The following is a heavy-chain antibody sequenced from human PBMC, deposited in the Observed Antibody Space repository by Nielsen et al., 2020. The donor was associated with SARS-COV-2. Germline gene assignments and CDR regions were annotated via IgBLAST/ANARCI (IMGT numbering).Heavy chain of an antibody. CDR2: ISYDGSNK. Sequence: GESLKISCAASGFTFSSYAMHWVRQAPGKGLEWVAVISYDGSNKYYADSVKGRFTISRDNSKNTLYLQMNSLRAEDTAVYYCAKGGSSSWYHYYYYGMDVWGQGTTVTVSS. CDR3: AKGGSSSWYHYYYYGMDV. V-gene: IGHV3-30-3*01. J-gene: IGHJ6*02. CDR1: GFTFSSYA. D-gene: IGHD6-13*01.